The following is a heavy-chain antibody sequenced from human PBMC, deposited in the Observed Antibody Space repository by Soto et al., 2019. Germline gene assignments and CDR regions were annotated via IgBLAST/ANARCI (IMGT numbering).Heavy chain of an antibody. D-gene: IGHD6-19*01. CDR1: GYTFTSYA. CDR3: ARGVWQWLPYFDY. J-gene: IGHJ4*02. Sequence: GASVNVSCKASGYTFTSYALHWVRQDPGQGLEWMGGIIPIFGTANYAQKFQGRVTITADESTSTAYMELSSLRSEDTAVYYCARGVWQWLPYFDYWGQGTLVTVSS. CDR2: IIPIFGTA. V-gene: IGHV1-69*13.